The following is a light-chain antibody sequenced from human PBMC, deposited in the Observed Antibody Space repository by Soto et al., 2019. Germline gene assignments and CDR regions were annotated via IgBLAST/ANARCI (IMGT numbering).Light chain of an antibody. V-gene: IGKV3-15*01. CDR1: QSVSCK. J-gene: IGKJ5*01. CDR3: QQYNNWFSIT. Sequence: EIVMTQSPATLSVSPGGRATLSCRASQSVSCKLAWYQQKPGQAPRLVIYDVSTRATGIPARFSGSGSGPEFPLTISSLQSEDFAVYYCQQYNNWFSITFGQGTRLEI. CDR2: DVS.